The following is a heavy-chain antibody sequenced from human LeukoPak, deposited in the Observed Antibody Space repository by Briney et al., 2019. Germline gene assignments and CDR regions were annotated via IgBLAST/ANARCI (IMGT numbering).Heavy chain of an antibody. D-gene: IGHD3-22*01. CDR2: IYYSGST. J-gene: IGHJ3*02. V-gene: IGHV4-39*07. CDR3: ARDPSGSDYYDSIVGAFDI. Sequence: SETLSLTCTVSGGSISSSSYYWGRIRQPPGKGLEWIGSIYYSGSTYYNPSLESRVTISVDTSKNQFSLKLSSVTAADTAVYYCARDPSGSDYYDSIVGAFDIWGQGTMVTVSS. CDR1: GGSISSSSYY.